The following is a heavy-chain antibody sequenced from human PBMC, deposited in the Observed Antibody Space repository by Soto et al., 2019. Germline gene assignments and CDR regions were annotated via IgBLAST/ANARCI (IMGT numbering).Heavy chain of an antibody. V-gene: IGHV3-23*01. Sequence: QLLESGGGLVQPGTSLRISCAASGFTFGTYAMSWVRQVPGKGLEWVSSISGGGGSSTDYADSVKGRFTISRDDAKNTLFLQMNSLRVEDTAVYYCANLAHQWNDEYLDYWGQGTLVTVSS. CDR2: ISGGGGSST. CDR1: GFTFGTYA. J-gene: IGHJ4*02. D-gene: IGHD1-1*01. CDR3: ANLAHQWNDEYLDY.